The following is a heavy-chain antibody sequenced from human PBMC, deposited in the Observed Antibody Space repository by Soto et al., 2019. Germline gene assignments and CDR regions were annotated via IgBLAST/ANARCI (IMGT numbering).Heavy chain of an antibody. CDR3: ARGNHRWLQLWYFDL. V-gene: IGHV1-69*12. D-gene: IGHD5-12*01. Sequence: QVQLVQSGAEVKKPGSSVTVSCKASGGTFSSYTISWVRQAPGQGLEWMGGIIPIFGTAHYAEKVQGRVTITADESTRTAYMELSSLRSEDTAVYYCARGNHRWLQLWYFDLWGRGTLVPASS. CDR1: GGTFSSYT. CDR2: IIPIFGTA. J-gene: IGHJ2*01.